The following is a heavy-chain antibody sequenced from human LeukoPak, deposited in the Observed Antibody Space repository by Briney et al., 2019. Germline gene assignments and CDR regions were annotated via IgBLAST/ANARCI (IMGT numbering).Heavy chain of an antibody. CDR3: ARGSWITGTTSYYYHMDV. CDR1: GYTFINYD. Sequence: ASVKVSCKASGYTFINYDINWVRQATGQGLEWMGWMNPNNGRAGYAQKFQGRVTMTRNSSISTAYMGLNTLTSDDTAVYYCARGSWITGTTSYYYHMDVWGKGTTVTVSS. J-gene: IGHJ6*03. V-gene: IGHV1-8*01. CDR2: MNPNNGRA. D-gene: IGHD1-7*01.